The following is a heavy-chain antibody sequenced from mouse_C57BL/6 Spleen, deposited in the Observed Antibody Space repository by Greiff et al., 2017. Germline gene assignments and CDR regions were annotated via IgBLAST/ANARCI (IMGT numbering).Heavy chain of an antibody. D-gene: IGHD5-1*01. CDR3: ARGRTPDGMDY. V-gene: IGHV1-76*01. CDR2: IYPGSGNT. CDR1: GYTFTDYY. J-gene: IGHJ4*01. Sequence: QVQLKESGAELVRPGASVKLSCKASGYTFTDYYINWVKQRPGQGLEWIARIYPGSGNTYYNEKFKGKATLTAEKSSSTAYMQLSSLTSEASAVYFCARGRTPDGMDYWGQGTSVTVSS.